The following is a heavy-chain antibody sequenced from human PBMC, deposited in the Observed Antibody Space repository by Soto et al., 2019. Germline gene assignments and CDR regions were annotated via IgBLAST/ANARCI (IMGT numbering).Heavy chain of an antibody. J-gene: IGHJ3*02. V-gene: IGHV3-33*01. CDR2: IWYDGSNK. D-gene: IGHD3-10*01. CDR1: GFTFSSYG. Sequence: QVQLVESGGGVVQPGRSLRLSCAASGFTFSSYGMHWVRQAPGKGLEWVAVIWYDGSNKYYADSVKGRFTISRDNSKNTLYLQMNSLRAEDTAVYYCARNMVRGVKADNAFDIWGQGTMVTVSS. CDR3: ARNMVRGVKADNAFDI.